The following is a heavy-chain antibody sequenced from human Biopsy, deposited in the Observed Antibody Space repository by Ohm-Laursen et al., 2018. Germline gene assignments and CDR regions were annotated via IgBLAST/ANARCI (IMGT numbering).Heavy chain of an antibody. CDR2: VYYTGST. J-gene: IGHJ6*02. D-gene: IGHD2/OR15-2a*01. Sequence: ETLSLTWTVSGDSISSYYWSWIRQPPGKGLQWIGYVYYTGSTDYNPSLQSRVTISVDTSKNHFSLRLRSVTPADTAIYYCARATNSTGWPYYYFYGMDVWGQGTTVTVSS. V-gene: IGHV4-59*01. CDR1: GDSISSYY. CDR3: ARATNSTGWPYYYFYGMDV.